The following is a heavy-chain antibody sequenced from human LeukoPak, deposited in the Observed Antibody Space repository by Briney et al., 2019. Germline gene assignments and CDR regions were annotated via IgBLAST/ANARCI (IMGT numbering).Heavy chain of an antibody. Sequence: PSETLSLTCTVSGGSISSSSYYWGWIRQPPGKGLEWIGSIYYSGSTYYNPSLKSRVTISVDTSKNQFSLKLSSVTAADTAVYYCAREGAVAGRGGDYWGQGTLVTVSS. D-gene: IGHD6-19*01. J-gene: IGHJ4*02. V-gene: IGHV4-39*07. CDR2: IYYSGST. CDR3: AREGAVAGRGGDY. CDR1: GGSISSSSYY.